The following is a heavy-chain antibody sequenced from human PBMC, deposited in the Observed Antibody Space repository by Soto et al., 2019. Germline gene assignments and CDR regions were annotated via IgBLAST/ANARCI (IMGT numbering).Heavy chain of an antibody. CDR1: GYNFMPYG. CDR3: ARDLDHSGSYYTDY. CDR2: ISPWKGNT. D-gene: IGHD3-10*01. V-gene: IGHV1-18*04. Sequence: QVQLVQSGAEVKKPGASVKVSCKASGYNFMPYGVNWVRQAPGQGLEWMGWISPWKGNTNYAQSFQGRVTMTTDTSTSKAYMELRCLSSDDTAVSYYARDLDHSGSYYTDYWGPGTLVTVSS. J-gene: IGHJ4*02.